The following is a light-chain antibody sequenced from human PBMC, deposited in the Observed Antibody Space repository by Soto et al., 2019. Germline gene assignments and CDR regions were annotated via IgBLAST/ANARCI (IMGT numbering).Light chain of an antibody. J-gene: IGKJ5*01. V-gene: IGKV3-20*01. CDR3: QQYGSSPLIT. Sequence: EIVLTQSPGTLSLSPGQRATLSCRASQRLSASDIAWYQQKPGQAPKFLIYGVSSRATGIPDRFSGSGSGTGFTLTISRLEPEDFAVYHCQQYGSSPLITFGQGTRLEIK. CDR1: QRLSASD. CDR2: GVS.